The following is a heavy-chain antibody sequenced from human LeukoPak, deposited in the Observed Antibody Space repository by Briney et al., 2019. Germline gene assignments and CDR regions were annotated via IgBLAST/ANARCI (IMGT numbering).Heavy chain of an antibody. J-gene: IGHJ4*02. CDR1: GGSFSGYY. V-gene: IGHV4-34*01. CDR3: AREPYIVATNTFDY. CDR2: INHSGST. D-gene: IGHD5-12*01. Sequence: PSETLSLTCAVYGGSFSGYYWSWIRQPPGKGLEWIGEINHSGSTNYNPSLKSRVTISVDTSKNQFSLKLSSVTAADTAVYYCAREPYIVATNTFDYWGQGTLVTVSS.